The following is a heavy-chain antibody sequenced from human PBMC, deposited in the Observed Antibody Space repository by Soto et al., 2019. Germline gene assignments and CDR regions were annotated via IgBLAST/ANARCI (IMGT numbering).Heavy chain of an antibody. CDR1: GFSVSNNH. V-gene: IGHV3-53*01. D-gene: IGHD2-15*01. CDR2: IHIDGNT. Sequence: LRLSCAASGFSVSNNHMSWVRQAPGKGLEWVSLIHIDGNTYYTDAVKGRFTISRDYSKNTLFLQMNNLRAEDTALYYCARDGSGPFGYWGQGTQVTVSS. J-gene: IGHJ4*02. CDR3: ARDGSGPFGY.